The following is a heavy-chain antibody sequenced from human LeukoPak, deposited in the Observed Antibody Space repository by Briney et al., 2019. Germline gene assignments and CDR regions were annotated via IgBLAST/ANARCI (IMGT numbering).Heavy chain of an antibody. CDR3: ARGDYGGNDAFDI. Sequence: SETLSLTCTVSGGSISSYYWSWIRQPPGKGLEWIGYIYYSGSTNYNPSLKSRVTISVDTSKNQFSLKLSSVTAADTAVYYCARGDYGGNDAFDIWGQGTMVTVSS. J-gene: IGHJ3*02. V-gene: IGHV4-59*01. D-gene: IGHD4-23*01. CDR2: IYYSGST. CDR1: GGSISSYY.